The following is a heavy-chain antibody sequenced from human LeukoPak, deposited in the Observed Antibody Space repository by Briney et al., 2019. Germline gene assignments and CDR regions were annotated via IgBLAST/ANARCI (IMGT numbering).Heavy chain of an antibody. CDR1: GGTFSSYA. CDR3: ARGGSAARVFDY. J-gene: IGHJ4*02. V-gene: IGHV1-69*04. Sequence: ASVKVSCKASGGTFSSYAISWVRQAPGQGLEWIGMIIPILGIANYAQKFQGRVTITADKYTSTAYMELSSLRSEDTAVYYCARGGSAARVFDYWGQGTLVTVSS. D-gene: IGHD2-15*01. CDR2: IIPILGIA.